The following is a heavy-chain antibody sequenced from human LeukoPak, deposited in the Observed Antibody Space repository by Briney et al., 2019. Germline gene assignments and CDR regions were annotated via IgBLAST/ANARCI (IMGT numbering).Heavy chain of an antibody. CDR1: GYTFTSYG. Sequence: ASVKVSCTASGYTFTSYGISWVRQAPGQGLEWMGWISAYNGNTNYAQKLQGRVTMTTDTSTSTAYMELRSLRSDDTAVYYCARDDCSSTSCQRYYYYGMDVWGQGTTVTVSS. CDR3: ARDDCSSTSCQRYYYYGMDV. V-gene: IGHV1-18*01. D-gene: IGHD2-2*01. J-gene: IGHJ6*02. CDR2: ISAYNGNT.